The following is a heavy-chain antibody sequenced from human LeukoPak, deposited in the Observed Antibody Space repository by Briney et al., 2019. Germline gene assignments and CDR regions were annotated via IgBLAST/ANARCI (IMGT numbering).Heavy chain of an antibody. CDR3: AKQSSSWGLDD. CDR1: GFTFSSYY. CDR2: ISSGGSDK. Sequence: GGSLRLSCAASGFTFSSYYMHWVRQAPGKGLDWVAVISSGGSDKYYGDSVKGRFTISRDNSKNTLYLQMNSLRPEDTAVYYCAKQSSSWGLDDWGRGTLVTVSS. V-gene: IGHV3-30*18. J-gene: IGHJ4*02. D-gene: IGHD6-13*01.